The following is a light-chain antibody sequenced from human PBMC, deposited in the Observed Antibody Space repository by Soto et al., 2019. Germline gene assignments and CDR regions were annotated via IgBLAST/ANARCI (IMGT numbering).Light chain of an antibody. CDR1: QSVSSN. CDR3: EQYNNRSKT. J-gene: IGKJ1*01. CDR2: GAS. V-gene: IGKV3-15*01. Sequence: EIVMTQSPATLSVSPGERATLSCRASQSVSSNLAWYQQKPGQAPRLLIYGASTRATGIPARFSGSGSGTEFTLTISSLQSEDFAVYYCEQYNNRSKTFGQRTKVDIK.